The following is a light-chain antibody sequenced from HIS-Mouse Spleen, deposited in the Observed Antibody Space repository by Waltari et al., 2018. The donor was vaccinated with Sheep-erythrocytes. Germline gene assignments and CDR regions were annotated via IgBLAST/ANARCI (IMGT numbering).Light chain of an antibody. CDR1: QGISSW. J-gene: IGKJ2*01. CDR3: QQYNSYSRT. V-gene: IGKV1D-16*01. Sequence: DIQMTQSPSSVSASVGDRVTITCRASQGISSWLAWYQQKPGKAPKLLIYAASSVQSGGPSRFSGSGSVTEFTLTISSLQPDDFATYYCQQYNSYSRTFGQGTKLEIK. CDR2: AAS.